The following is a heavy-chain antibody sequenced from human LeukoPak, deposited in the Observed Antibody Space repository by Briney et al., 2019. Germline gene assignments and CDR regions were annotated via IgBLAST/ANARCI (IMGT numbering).Heavy chain of an antibody. CDR3: ARDSSWSFDY. Sequence: GGSLRLPCAASGFTFSSYSMNWVRQAPGKGLEWISYIISSSSTMYYADSVKGRFTISRDNAKNSLYLQMNSLRAEDTAVYYCARDSSWSFDYWGQGTLVTVSS. CDR1: GFTFSSYS. CDR2: IISSSSTM. J-gene: IGHJ4*02. V-gene: IGHV3-48*01. D-gene: IGHD3-3*01.